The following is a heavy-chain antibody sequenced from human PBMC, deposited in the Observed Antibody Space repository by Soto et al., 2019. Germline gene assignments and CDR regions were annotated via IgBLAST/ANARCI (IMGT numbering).Heavy chain of an antibody. D-gene: IGHD3-22*01. V-gene: IGHV1-69*13. CDR1: AGTFSSYA. CDR2: IIPIFGTA. J-gene: IGHJ4*02. CDR3: ARSLGSSGYYGFY. Sequence: SVKVSCKASAGTFSSYAISWVRRAPGQGLEWMGGIIPIFGTANYAQKFQGRVTITADESTSTAYMELSSLRSEDTAVYYCARSLGSSGYYGFYWGQGTLVTVSS.